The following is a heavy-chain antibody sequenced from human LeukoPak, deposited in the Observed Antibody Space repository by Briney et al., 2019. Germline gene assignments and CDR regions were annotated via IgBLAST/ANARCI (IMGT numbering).Heavy chain of an antibody. Sequence: GGSLRLSCAASGFTFSSYAMHWVRQAPGKGLEWVAVISYDGSTESYADSVKGRFTISRDNSMSTLYLQMNSLGPEDTAVYYCARSGCSSTRCYVAYWGQGTLVTVSS. CDR3: ARSGCSSTRCYVAY. J-gene: IGHJ4*02. CDR1: GFTFSSYA. V-gene: IGHV3-30-3*01. D-gene: IGHD2-2*01. CDR2: ISYDGSTE.